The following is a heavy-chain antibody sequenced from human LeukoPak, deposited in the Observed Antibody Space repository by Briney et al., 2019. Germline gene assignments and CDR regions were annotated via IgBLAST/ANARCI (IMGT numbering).Heavy chain of an antibody. Sequence: SETLSLTCAVYGDSFSGYYWSWIRQPPGKGLEWIGEINHSGSTNYNPSLKSRVTISVDTSKNQFSLKLSSVTAADTAVYYCARLYSSGWYVNYWGQGTLVTVSS. J-gene: IGHJ4*02. CDR2: INHSGST. CDR1: GDSFSGYY. CDR3: ARLYSSGWYVNY. V-gene: IGHV4-34*01. D-gene: IGHD6-19*01.